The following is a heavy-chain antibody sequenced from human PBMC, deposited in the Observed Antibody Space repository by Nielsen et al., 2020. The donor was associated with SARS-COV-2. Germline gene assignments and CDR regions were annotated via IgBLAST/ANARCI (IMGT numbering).Heavy chain of an antibody. J-gene: IGHJ4*02. CDR1: GFTFSSYG. CDR3: AREIVGATKDY. V-gene: IGHV3-33*01. CDR2: IWYDGSNK. Sequence: GSLKISCAASGFTFSSYGMHWVRQAPGKGLEWVAVIWYDGSNKYYADSVKGRFTISRDNSKNTLYLQMNSLRAEDTAVYYCAREIVGATKDYWGQGTLVTVSS. D-gene: IGHD1-26*01.